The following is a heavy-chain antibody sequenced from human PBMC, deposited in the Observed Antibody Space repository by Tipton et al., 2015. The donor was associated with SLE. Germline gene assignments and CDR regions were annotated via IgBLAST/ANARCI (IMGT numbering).Heavy chain of an antibody. V-gene: IGHV4-4*07. CDR2: IYTNRDF. CDR1: GDSLTTNY. Sequence: TLSLTCTVSGDSLTTNYWNWIRQPAGKGLEWIGRIYTNRDFNYNPSLKSRVSMSVDTSKSQFSLELTSVTVADTAVYYCARGDDILTDNWFNSWGQGTLVTVSS. J-gene: IGHJ5*01. CDR3: ARGDDILTDNWFNS. D-gene: IGHD3-9*01.